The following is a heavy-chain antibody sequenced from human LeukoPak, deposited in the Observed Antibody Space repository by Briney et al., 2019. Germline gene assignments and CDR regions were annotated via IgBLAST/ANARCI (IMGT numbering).Heavy chain of an antibody. J-gene: IGHJ4*02. D-gene: IGHD1-1*01. CDR1: GYTFTGYY. V-gene: IGHV1-2*02. Sequence: ASVKVSCKASGYTFTGYYMHWVRQAPGQGLEWMGWINPNSGGTNYAQKFQGRVTMTRDTSISTAYMELSRLRSDDTAVYYCARDYRSWGTGTAWGGDYWGQGTLVTVSS. CDR2: INPNSGGT. CDR3: ARDYRSWGTGTAWGGDY.